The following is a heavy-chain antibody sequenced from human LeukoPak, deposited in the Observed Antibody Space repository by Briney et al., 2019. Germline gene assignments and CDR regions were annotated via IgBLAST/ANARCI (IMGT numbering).Heavy chain of an antibody. Sequence: GESLKISCQGSGYRFTTHWIGWLRQMPGKGLGWMGIIYPGDSDTRYSPSFQGQVTISADKSTSTAYLQWSSLKASDTAMYFCASRGSGWYVDYWGQGTLVTVSS. D-gene: IGHD6-19*01. J-gene: IGHJ4*02. CDR3: ASRGSGWYVDY. CDR1: GYRFTTHW. V-gene: IGHV5-51*01. CDR2: IYPGDSDT.